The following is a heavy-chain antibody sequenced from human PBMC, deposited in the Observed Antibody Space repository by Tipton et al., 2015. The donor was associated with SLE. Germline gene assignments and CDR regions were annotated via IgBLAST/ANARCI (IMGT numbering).Heavy chain of an antibody. J-gene: IGHJ3*02. CDR2: ISNGSSYM. D-gene: IGHD2-21*01. CDR1: EFTFTNYG. V-gene: IGHV3-21*01. CDR3: ATPYAYCGGDCYWAGDGFDI. Sequence: GSLRLSCAASEFTFTNYGMSWVRQAPGKGLEWVSSISNGSSYMFYADSVKGRFTISRDNAKNSLYLQMNSLRAEDTAVYYCATPYAYCGGDCYWAGDGFDIWGQGTMVTVSS.